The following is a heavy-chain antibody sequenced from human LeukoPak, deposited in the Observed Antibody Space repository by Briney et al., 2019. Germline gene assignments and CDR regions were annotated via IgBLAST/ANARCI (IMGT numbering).Heavy chain of an antibody. CDR3: ARCDPRYSYGYIDS. CDR1: GFTVSSNY. CDR2: IYSGGST. D-gene: IGHD5-18*01. V-gene: IGHV3-66*01. J-gene: IGHJ5*01. Sequence: PGGSLRLSCAASGFTVSSNYMSWVRQAPGKGLEWVSVIYSGGSTYYADSVEGRFTISRDNSKNTLYLQMNSLRAEDTAVYYCARCDPRYSYGYIDSWGQGTLVTVSS.